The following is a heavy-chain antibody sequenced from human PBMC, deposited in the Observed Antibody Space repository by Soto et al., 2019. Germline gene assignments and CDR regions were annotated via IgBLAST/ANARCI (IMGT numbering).Heavy chain of an antibody. Sequence: QITLQESGPTLVKPTQTLTLTCIFSGFSLSTSGVGVGWIRQPPGQALEWLALIYWDDDKRYSPSLKSRLTITKXXSXNXXVLTMTNMDPVDTATYHGAHRRAYNNYWSWGDFDYWGQGTLVTVSS. J-gene: IGHJ4*02. V-gene: IGHV2-5*02. D-gene: IGHD1-20*01. CDR3: AHRRAYNNYWSWGDFDY. CDR1: GFSLSTSGVG. CDR2: IYWDDDK.